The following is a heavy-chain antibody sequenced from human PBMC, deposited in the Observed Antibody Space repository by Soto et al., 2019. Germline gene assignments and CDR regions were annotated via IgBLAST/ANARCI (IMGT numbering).Heavy chain of an antibody. Sequence: GGSLRLSCAASGFTFSSYWMHWDRQAPGKGLVWVSRINSDGSSTSYADSVKGRFTISRDNAKNTLYLQMNSLRAEDTAVYYCSSDIVVVPAAPFDAFDIWGQGTMVTVSS. J-gene: IGHJ3*02. D-gene: IGHD2-2*01. V-gene: IGHV3-74*01. CDR2: INSDGSST. CDR3: SSDIVVVPAAPFDAFDI. CDR1: GFTFSSYW.